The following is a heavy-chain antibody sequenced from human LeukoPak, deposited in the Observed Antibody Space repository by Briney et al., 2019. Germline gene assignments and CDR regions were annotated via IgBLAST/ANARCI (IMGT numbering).Heavy chain of an antibody. J-gene: IGHJ6*03. Sequence: ASVKVSCQASGGTFSSYAISWVRQAPGQGLEWMGRIISIFGTANYAQKFQGRVTITTDESTSTAYMELSSLRSEDTAVYYCARGTLSLNAVGKYYYYMDVWGKGTTVTVSS. CDR1: GGTFSSYA. D-gene: IGHD3-16*02. CDR2: IISIFGTA. V-gene: IGHV1-69*05. CDR3: ARGTLSLNAVGKYYYYMDV.